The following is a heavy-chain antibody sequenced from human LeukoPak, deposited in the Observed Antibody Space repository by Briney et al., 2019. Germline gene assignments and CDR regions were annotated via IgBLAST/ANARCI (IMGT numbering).Heavy chain of an antibody. Sequence: ASVKVSCKVSGYTLTGLSMHWVRQAPGKGLEWMGGFDPEDGETIYAQKFQGRVTMTEDTSTDTAYMELSSLRSEDTAVYYCATFSPTYYYDSVPAFDIWGQGTMVTVSS. CDR1: GYTLTGLS. J-gene: IGHJ3*02. CDR2: FDPEDGET. D-gene: IGHD3-22*01. V-gene: IGHV1-24*01. CDR3: ATFSPTYYYDSVPAFDI.